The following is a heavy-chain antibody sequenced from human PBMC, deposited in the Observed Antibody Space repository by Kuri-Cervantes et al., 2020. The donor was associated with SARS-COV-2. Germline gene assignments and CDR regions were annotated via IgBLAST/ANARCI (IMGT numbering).Heavy chain of an antibody. Sequence: GGSLRLSCAASGFTFSSYAMHWVRQAPGKGLEWVAVMSYDGSNKYYADSVKGRFTISRDNSKNTLYLQMNSLRAEDTAVYYCAREGLAARPCDYWGQGTLVTVSS. CDR3: AREGLAARPCDY. CDR2: MSYDGSNK. D-gene: IGHD6-6*01. V-gene: IGHV3-30-3*01. J-gene: IGHJ4*02. CDR1: GFTFSSYA.